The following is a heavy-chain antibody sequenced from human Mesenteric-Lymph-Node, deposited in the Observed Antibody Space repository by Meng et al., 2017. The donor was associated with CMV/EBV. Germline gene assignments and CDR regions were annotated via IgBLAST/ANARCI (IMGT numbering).Heavy chain of an antibody. CDR1: GYHFPGYW. Sequence: GESLKISCKGSGYHFPGYWIGWVRQMPGKGLEWMGIIYPGDSDTRYSPSFQGQVTISADKSISTAYLQWSSLKASDTAMYYCARHDGAYDSSGYYDYWGQGTLVTVSS. CDR2: IYPGDSDT. CDR3: ARHDGAYDSSGYYDY. V-gene: IGHV5-51*01. J-gene: IGHJ4*02. D-gene: IGHD3-22*01.